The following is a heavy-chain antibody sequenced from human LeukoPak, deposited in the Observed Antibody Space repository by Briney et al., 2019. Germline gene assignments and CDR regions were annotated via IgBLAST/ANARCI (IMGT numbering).Heavy chain of an antibody. J-gene: IGHJ4*02. Sequence: ASVKVSCKVPGYTLIGNYIHWVRQAPGQGLEWMGLINPHTGAANYSQKFQGRVTMTRDTSISTAYMHLTRLKFGDTAVYYCARGKSGYSPWGQGTPVTVSS. V-gene: IGHV1-2*02. D-gene: IGHD3-3*01. CDR1: GYTLIGNY. CDR2: INPHTGAA. CDR3: ARGKSGYSP.